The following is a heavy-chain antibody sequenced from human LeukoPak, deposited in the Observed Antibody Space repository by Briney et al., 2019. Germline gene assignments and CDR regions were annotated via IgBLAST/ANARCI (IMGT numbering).Heavy chain of an antibody. CDR1: GFTFSSYI. CDR2: IISSSSYI. CDR3: ARAPPDTAIADFDY. Sequence: GGTLRLSCAASGFTFSSYIMNWGSQAPGKGLEWVSSIISSSSYIYYADSVKGRFTIYRDKAKNSLYLQMNSLRAEDTAVYYCARAPPDTAIADFDYWGQGTLTTVSS. J-gene: IGHJ4*02. D-gene: IGHD5-18*01. V-gene: IGHV3-21*01.